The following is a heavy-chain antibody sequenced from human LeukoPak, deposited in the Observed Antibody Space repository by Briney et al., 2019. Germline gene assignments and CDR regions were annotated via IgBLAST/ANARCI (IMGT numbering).Heavy chain of an antibody. CDR2: ISAYNGNT. D-gene: IGHD5-18*01. Sequence: ASVKVSCKASGYTFTSYGISWVRQAPGQGLEWMGWISAYNGNTNYAQKLQGRVTMTTDTSTSTAYMELRSLRSDDTAVYYCARQSIQLWLEGYYYMDVWGKGTTVTVSS. CDR3: ARQSIQLWLEGYYYMDV. J-gene: IGHJ6*03. V-gene: IGHV1-18*01. CDR1: GYTFTSYG.